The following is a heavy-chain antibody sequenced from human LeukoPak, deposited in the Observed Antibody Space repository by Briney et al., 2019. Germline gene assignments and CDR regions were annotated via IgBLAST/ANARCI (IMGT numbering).Heavy chain of an antibody. CDR1: GFTFSDYS. Sequence: GGSLRLSCAASGFTFSDYSMNWVRQAPGKGLEWVSYISSSSNTIYYADSVKGRFTISRDNAKNSLYLQMNSLRAEDTAVYYCAREGSSADFDYWGQGTLVTVSS. CDR3: AREGSSADFDY. CDR2: ISSSSNTI. D-gene: IGHD6-13*01. V-gene: IGHV3-48*01. J-gene: IGHJ4*02.